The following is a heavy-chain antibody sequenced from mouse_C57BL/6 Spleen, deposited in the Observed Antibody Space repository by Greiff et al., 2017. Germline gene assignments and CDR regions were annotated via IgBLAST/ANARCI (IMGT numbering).Heavy chain of an antibody. Sequence: EVQLVESGGDLVKPGGSLKLSCAASGFTFSSYGMSWVRQTPDKRLEWVATISSGGSYTYYPDSVKGRFTISRDNAKNTLYLQMSSLKSEDTAMYYCARPGRGKNYFDYWGQGTTLTVSS. J-gene: IGHJ2*01. CDR1: GFTFSSYG. CDR3: ARPGRGKNYFDY. D-gene: IGHD1-1*01. CDR2: ISSGGSYT. V-gene: IGHV5-6*01.